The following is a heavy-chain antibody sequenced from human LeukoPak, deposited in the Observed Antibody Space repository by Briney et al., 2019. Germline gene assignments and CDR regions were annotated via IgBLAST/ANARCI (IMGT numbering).Heavy chain of an antibody. J-gene: IGHJ3*02. Sequence: SETLSLTCTVSGGSISGSSYYWGWIRQPPGKGLEWIGSLYYSGSTSTGSTYYNPSLKSRVTISVDTSKNQFSLKLSSVTAADTAVYYCARDAFDIWGQGTMVTVSS. V-gene: IGHV4-39*07. CDR1: GGSISGSSYY. CDR3: ARDAFDI. CDR2: LYYSGSTSTGST.